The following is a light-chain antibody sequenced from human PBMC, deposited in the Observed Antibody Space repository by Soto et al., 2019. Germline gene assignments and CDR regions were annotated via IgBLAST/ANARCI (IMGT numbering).Light chain of an antibody. Sequence: DIQMTQSPSTLSGSVGDRVTITCRASQTISSWLAWYQQKPGKAPKLLIYKASTLKSGVPSRFSGSGSGTEFTLTISSLQPYDFATYYCQHYNRYSESFGQGTKVELK. J-gene: IGKJ1*01. CDR3: QHYNRYSES. V-gene: IGKV1-5*03. CDR1: QTISSW. CDR2: KAS.